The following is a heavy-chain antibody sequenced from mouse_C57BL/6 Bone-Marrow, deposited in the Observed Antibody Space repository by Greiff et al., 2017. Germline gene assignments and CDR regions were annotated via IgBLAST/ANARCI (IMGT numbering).Heavy chain of an antibody. D-gene: IGHD1-1*01. CDR1: GFTFSDYY. V-gene: IGHV5-16*01. CDR2: INYDGSST. Sequence: EVNVVESEGGLVQPGSSMKLSCTASGFTFSDYYMAWVRQVPEKGLEWVANINYDGSSTYYLDSLKSRFIISRDNAKNILYLQMSSLKSEDTATYYCARVGDGKDYWGQGTTLTVSS. J-gene: IGHJ2*01. CDR3: ARVGDGKDY.